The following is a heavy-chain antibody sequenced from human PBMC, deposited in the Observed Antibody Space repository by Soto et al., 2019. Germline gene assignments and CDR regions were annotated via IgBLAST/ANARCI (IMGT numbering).Heavy chain of an antibody. V-gene: IGHV3-23*01. CDR1: GFTFSSFA. D-gene: IGHD5-18*01. Sequence: GGSLRLSCAASGFTFSSFALSWVRQAPGKGLEWVSATSGGGDGTDYADSVKGRFTISRDNSKNTLHLQMNSLRVEDTAVYYCAGPGYSSQDYWGQGALVTVSS. J-gene: IGHJ4*02. CDR3: AGPGYSSQDY. CDR2: TSGGGDGT.